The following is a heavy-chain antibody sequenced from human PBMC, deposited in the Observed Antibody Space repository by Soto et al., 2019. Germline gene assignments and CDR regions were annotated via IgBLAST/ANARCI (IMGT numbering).Heavy chain of an antibody. CDR3: ARVNLGYCSGGSCSN. Sequence: SDTLSLPCAVYGGSFSGYYWRWFRQPPGKGLEWIGEINHSGSTNYNPSLKSRVTISVDTSKNQFSLKLSSVTAADTAVYYCARVNLGYCSGGSCSNWGQGTLVTVSS. D-gene: IGHD2-15*01. V-gene: IGHV4-34*01. J-gene: IGHJ4*02. CDR2: INHSGST. CDR1: GGSFSGYY.